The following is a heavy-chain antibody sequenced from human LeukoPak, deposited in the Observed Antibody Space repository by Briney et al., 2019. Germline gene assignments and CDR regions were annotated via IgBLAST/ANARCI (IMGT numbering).Heavy chain of an antibody. D-gene: IGHD6-19*01. CDR2: INPNSGGT. Sequence: ASVKVSCKASGYTFTGYYMHWVRQAPGQGLGWMGRINPNSGGTNYAQKFQGRVTMTRDTSISTAYMELSRLRSDDTAVYYCARVFNRQWLPSGYWGQGTLVTVSS. CDR1: GYTFTGYY. J-gene: IGHJ4*02. V-gene: IGHV1-2*06. CDR3: ARVFNRQWLPSGY.